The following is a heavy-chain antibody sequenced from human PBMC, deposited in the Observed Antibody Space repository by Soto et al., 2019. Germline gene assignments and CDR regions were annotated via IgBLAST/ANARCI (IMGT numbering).Heavy chain of an antibody. CDR2: INAGNGNT. J-gene: IGHJ4*02. V-gene: IGHV1-3*01. Sequence: ASVKVSCKASGYTFTSYAMHWVRQAPGQRLEWMGWINAGNGNTKYSQKFQGRVTITRDTSASTAYMELSSRRSEDTAVYYCARGDCTNGVCEIAVAGTTFVIDSYWGQGTLVTVSS. D-gene: IGHD2-8*01. CDR3: ARGDCTNGVCEIAVAGTTFVIDSY. CDR1: GYTFTSYA.